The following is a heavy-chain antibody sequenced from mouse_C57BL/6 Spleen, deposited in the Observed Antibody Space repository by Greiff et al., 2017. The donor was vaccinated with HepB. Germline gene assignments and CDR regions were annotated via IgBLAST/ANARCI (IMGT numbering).Heavy chain of an antibody. D-gene: IGHD1-1*01. Sequence: QVQLKQSGAELVKPGASVKMSCKASGYTFTSYWITWVKQRPGQGLEWIGDIYPGSGSTNYNEKFKSKATLTVDTSSSTAYMQLSSLTSEDSAVYYCARGDYYGSSYPYAMDYWGQGTSVTVSS. V-gene: IGHV1-55*01. CDR2: IYPGSGST. CDR1: GYTFTSYW. J-gene: IGHJ4*01. CDR3: ARGDYYGSSYPYAMDY.